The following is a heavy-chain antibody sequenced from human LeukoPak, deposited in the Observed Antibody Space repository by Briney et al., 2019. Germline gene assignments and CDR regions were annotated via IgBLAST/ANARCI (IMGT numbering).Heavy chain of an antibody. D-gene: IGHD1-1*01. CDR2: IHPGDSDT. CDR3: AGPASWYSGIN. V-gene: IGHV5-51*01. J-gene: IGHJ4*02. CDR1: GYSFTSFW. Sequence: GESLKISCKGSGYSFTSFWIGWVRQMPGKGLEWMGIIHPGDSDTRYSPPLQGQVTISADKSISTAYLQWSSLQASDTAIYYCAGPASWYSGINWGQGTLVTVSS.